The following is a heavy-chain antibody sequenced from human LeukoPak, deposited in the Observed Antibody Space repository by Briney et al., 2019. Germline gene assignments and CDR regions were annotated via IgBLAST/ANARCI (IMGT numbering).Heavy chain of an antibody. D-gene: IGHD4-23*01. V-gene: IGHV1-18*04. CDR1: GYTFTSYG. Sequence: ASVKVSCKASGYTFTSYGISWVRQAPGQGLEWMGWISAYNGNTNYAQKLQGRATMTTDTSTSTAYMELRSLRSDDTAVYYCARDQGIRWYYYGMDVWGKGTTVTVSS. J-gene: IGHJ6*04. CDR3: ARDQGIRWYYYGMDV. CDR2: ISAYNGNT.